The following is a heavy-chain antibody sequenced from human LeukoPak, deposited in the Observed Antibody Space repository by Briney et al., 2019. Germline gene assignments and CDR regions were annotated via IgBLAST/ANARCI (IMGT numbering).Heavy chain of an antibody. CDR1: GDSVSSISVA. CDR2: TYYRSKWYY. CDR3: SLARSEYHYGMDV. J-gene: IGHJ6*02. Sequence: SRTLSLTCAISGDSVSSISVAWNWIRQSPSRGLEWLGRTYYRSKWYYEYAVSVKSRINISPDTSKNQFSLQLTSVTPEDTAVYYCSLARSEYHYGMDVWGQGTTVTVSS. V-gene: IGHV6-1*01.